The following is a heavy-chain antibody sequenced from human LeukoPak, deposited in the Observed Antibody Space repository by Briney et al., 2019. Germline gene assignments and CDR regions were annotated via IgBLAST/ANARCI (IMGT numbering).Heavy chain of an antibody. V-gene: IGHV4-59*12. CDR3: ARVTPDYGDSLIDY. CDR2: IYYSGST. J-gene: IGHJ4*02. CDR1: GGSISSYY. Sequence: SETLSLTCTVSGGSISSYYWSWIRQPPGKGLEWIGYIYYSGSTNYNPSLKSRVTISVDTSKNQFSLKLSSVTAADTAVYYCARVTPDYGDSLIDYWGQGTLVTVSS. D-gene: IGHD4-17*01.